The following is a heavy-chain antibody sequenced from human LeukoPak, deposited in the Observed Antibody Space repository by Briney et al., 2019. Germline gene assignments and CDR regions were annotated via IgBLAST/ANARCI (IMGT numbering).Heavy chain of an antibody. V-gene: IGHV5-51*01. Sequence: GESLKISCQGSGYSFTSSWIGWVGQMPGKGLEWMGIIYPGDSDSRYSPSFQAQVTISADKSISTAYLQWSSLKASDTAMYYCARFSVGGTYYPNYWGQGTLVSVSS. CDR1: GYSFTSSW. D-gene: IGHD1-26*01. CDR2: IYPGDSDS. CDR3: ARFSVGGTYYPNY. J-gene: IGHJ4*02.